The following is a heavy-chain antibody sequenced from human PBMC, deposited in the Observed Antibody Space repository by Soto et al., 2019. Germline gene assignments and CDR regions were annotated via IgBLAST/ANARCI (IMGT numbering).Heavy chain of an antibody. V-gene: IGHV3-21*06. CDR3: ARDSDCHSTSCFFPPHV. CDR2: ISGGGSYI. Sequence: GGSLRLSCSASGFTFSDENMSWVRQVPGTGLEWVSGISGGGSYIFYADSVQGRFSISRDNPKNSLFLEMNSLRVEDTAVYYCARDSDCHSTSCFFPPHVWGQGTTVTVSS. J-gene: IGHJ6*02. CDR1: GFTFSDEN. D-gene: IGHD2-2*01.